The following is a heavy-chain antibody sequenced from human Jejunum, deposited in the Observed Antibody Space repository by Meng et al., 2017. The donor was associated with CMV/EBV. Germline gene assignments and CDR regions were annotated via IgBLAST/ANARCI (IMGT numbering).Heavy chain of an antibody. J-gene: IGHJ4*02. D-gene: IGHD1-14*01. CDR2: ISPIFGTG. CDR3: ATSGRGPKYYFDY. V-gene: IGHV1-69*12. Sequence: QVQLVQPGAEVKRPXSAVKVPXKASGGTFSTYGISWVRQAPGQGLEWMGVISPIFGTGNYAQKFQGRVTITADESMSTAYMDLNSLISDDTAVYYCATSGRGPKYYFDYWGQGTLVTVSS. CDR1: GGTFSTYG.